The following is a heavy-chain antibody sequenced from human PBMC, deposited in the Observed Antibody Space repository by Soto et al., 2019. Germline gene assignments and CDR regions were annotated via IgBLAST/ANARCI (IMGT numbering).Heavy chain of an antibody. Sequence: QVQLVESGGGLVKPGGSLRLSCAASGFTFSDYYMRWIRQAPGKGLEWVLYISSSRSTIYYEDSVKDRFTISRDNAKNLLHLQRKSPRAEEAAVYYSARGLIIGYCSGGSCYSDAFDIWGQGTMVTVSS. CDR2: ISSSRSTI. J-gene: IGHJ3*02. CDR1: GFTFSDYY. CDR3: ARGLIIGYCSGGSCYSDAFDI. V-gene: IGHV3-11*01. D-gene: IGHD2-15*01.